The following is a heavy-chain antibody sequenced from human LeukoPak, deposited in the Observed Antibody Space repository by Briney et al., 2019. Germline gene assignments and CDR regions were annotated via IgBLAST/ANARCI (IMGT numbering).Heavy chain of an antibody. Sequence: GGSLRLSCAVSEFSVSSNYMTWVRQAPGKGLEWVSVIYSGGATYYADSVRGRFTISRDNSKNIVSRQMTSLGAEDTAVYYCARGRFSGPDDYWGQGTLVTVSS. V-gene: IGHV3-53*01. CDR2: IYSGGAT. CDR3: ARGRFSGPDDY. D-gene: IGHD6-19*01. J-gene: IGHJ4*02. CDR1: EFSVSSNY.